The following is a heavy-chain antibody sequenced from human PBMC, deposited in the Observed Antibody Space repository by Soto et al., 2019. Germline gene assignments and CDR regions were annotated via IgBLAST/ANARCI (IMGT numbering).Heavy chain of an antibody. CDR2: ISFDESSK. J-gene: IGHJ6*02. V-gene: IGHV3-30*14. CDR3: ARGGTMIIPPYYGMDV. D-gene: IGHD3-22*01. Sequence: GGSLRLSCAASGFTFSTYTLHWVRQAPGKGLEWVAVISFDESSKFYADSVKGRFTISRDNSKNTLYLQMNSLRAEDTAVYYCARGGTMIIPPYYGMDVWGQGTTVTVSS. CDR1: GFTFSTYT.